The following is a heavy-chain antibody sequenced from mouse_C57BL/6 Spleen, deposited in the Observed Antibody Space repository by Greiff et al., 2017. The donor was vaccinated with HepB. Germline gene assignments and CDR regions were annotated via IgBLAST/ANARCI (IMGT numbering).Heavy chain of an antibody. J-gene: IGHJ2*01. D-gene: IGHD2-1*01. CDR2: ISYDGSN. CDR1: GYSITSGYY. CDR3: AREIYGNYDY. V-gene: IGHV3-6*01. Sequence: EVKLQESGPGLVKPSQSLSLTCSVTGYSITSGYYWNWIRQFPGNKLEWMGCISYDGSNNYNPSLKNRISITRDTSKNQFFLKLNSVTTEDTATYYCAREIYGNYDYWGQGTTLTVSS.